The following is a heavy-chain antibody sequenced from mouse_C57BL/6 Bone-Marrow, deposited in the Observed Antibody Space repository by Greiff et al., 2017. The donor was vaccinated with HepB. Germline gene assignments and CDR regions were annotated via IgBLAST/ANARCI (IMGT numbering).Heavy chain of an antibody. J-gene: IGHJ1*03. D-gene: IGHD1-1*01. CDR1: GFTFSDYY. V-gene: IGHV5-12*01. Sequence: EVQVVESGGGLVQPGGSLKLSCAASGFTFSDYYMYWVRQTPEKRLEWVAYISNGGGSTYYPDTVKGRFTISRDNAKNTLYLQMSRLKSEDTAMYYCARQGLLRYWYFDVWGTGTTVTVSS. CDR2: ISNGGGST. CDR3: ARQGLLRYWYFDV.